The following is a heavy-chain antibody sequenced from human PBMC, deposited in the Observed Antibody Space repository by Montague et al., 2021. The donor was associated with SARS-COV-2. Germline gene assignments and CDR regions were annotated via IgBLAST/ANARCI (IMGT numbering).Heavy chain of an antibody. CDR3: ARATLYMDV. Sequence: SETLSLTCTVSGGSISNSHYYCAWIRQPPGQGLEWIGSIYFNGHSYYNPSLKNRASISLDTSKNQYYLKLNAVAAADTAVYYCARATLYMDVWGKGTTVTVSS. CDR2: IYFNGHS. J-gene: IGHJ6*03. CDR1: GGSISNSHYY. V-gene: IGHV4-39*01.